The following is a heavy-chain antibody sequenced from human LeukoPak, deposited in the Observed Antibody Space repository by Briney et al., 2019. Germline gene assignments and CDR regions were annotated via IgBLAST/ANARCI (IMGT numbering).Heavy chain of an antibody. CDR3: ARGYSLDY. CDR2: INHSGST. Sequence: SETLSLTCTVSGGSISSYYWSCIRQPPGKGLEWIGEINHSGSTNYNPSLKSRVTISVDTSKNQFSLRLSSVTAADTAVYYCARGYSLDYWGQGTLVTVSS. J-gene: IGHJ4*02. V-gene: IGHV4-34*01. D-gene: IGHD5-18*01. CDR1: GGSISSYY.